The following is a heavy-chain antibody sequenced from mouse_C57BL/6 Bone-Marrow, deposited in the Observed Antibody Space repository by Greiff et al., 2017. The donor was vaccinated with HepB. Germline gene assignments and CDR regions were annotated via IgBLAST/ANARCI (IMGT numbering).Heavy chain of an antibody. CDR2: IYWDDDK. J-gene: IGHJ2*01. CDR3: ARSIYYGYDGVYFDY. Sequence: VKLMESGPGILQSSQTLSLTCSFSGFSLSTSGMGVSWIRQPSGKGLEWLAHIYWDDDKRYNPSLKSRLTISKDTSRNQVFLKITSVDTADTATYYCARSIYYGYDGVYFDYWGQGTTLTVSS. CDR1: GFSLSTSGMG. D-gene: IGHD2-2*01. V-gene: IGHV8-12*01.